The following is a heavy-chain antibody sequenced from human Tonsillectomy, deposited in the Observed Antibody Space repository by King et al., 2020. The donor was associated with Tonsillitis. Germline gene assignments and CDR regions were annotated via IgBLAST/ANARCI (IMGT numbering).Heavy chain of an antibody. J-gene: IGHJ4*02. V-gene: IGHV3-43D*03. Sequence: VQLVESGGVVVQPGGSLRLSCAASEFTFHAYAMHWVRQAPGKGLEWVSLISWDGGSTYYADSVKGRFTISRDNSKNSLYLQMNSLRAEDTALYYCAKGARKPGYGSGLGYWGQGTLVTVSS. CDR2: ISWDGGST. CDR1: EFTFHAYA. CDR3: AKGARKPGYGSGLGY. D-gene: IGHD6-19*01.